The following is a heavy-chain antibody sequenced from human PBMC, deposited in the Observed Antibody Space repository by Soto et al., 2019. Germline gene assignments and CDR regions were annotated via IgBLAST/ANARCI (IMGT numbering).Heavy chain of an antibody. Sequence: EVQLVESGGGLVQPGGSLRLSCAASGFTFSSYWMSWVRQAPGKGLEWVANIKQDGSEKYYVDSVKGRFTISRDNAKNSLYLQMNSLRAEDTAVYYGARSPYDFWSGPPFDYWGQGTLVTVSS. J-gene: IGHJ4*02. V-gene: IGHV3-7*01. CDR2: IKQDGSEK. CDR3: ARSPYDFWSGPPFDY. D-gene: IGHD3-3*01. CDR1: GFTFSSYW.